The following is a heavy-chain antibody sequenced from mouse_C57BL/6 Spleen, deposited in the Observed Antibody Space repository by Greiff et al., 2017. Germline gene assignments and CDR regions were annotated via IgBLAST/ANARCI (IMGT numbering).Heavy chain of an antibody. Sequence: EVQLQESGPGLVKPSQSLSLTCSVTGYSITSGYYWNWIRQFPGNKLEWMGYISYDGSNNYNPSLKNRISITRDTSTNQFFLKLNSVTTEDTATYYCARDYGSVYAMDYWGQGTSVTVSS. CDR2: ISYDGSN. D-gene: IGHD1-1*01. CDR1: GYSITSGYY. V-gene: IGHV3-6*01. J-gene: IGHJ4*01. CDR3: ARDYGSVYAMDY.